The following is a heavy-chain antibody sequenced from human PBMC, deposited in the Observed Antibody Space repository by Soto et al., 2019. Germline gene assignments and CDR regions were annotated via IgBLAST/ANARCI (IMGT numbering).Heavy chain of an antibody. CDR1: GFTFRSYG. J-gene: IGHJ6*02. CDR2: ISYDGGTK. Sequence: PGGSLRLSCVGSGFTFRSYGMHWVRQAPGKGLEWVAVISYDGGTKYYADSVKGRFTISRDNSKNTLFLQMSSLRAEDTAVYYCASVDTALDYCGMDVWGQGTTVTVSS. D-gene: IGHD5-18*01. CDR3: ASVDTALDYCGMDV. V-gene: IGHV3-30*03.